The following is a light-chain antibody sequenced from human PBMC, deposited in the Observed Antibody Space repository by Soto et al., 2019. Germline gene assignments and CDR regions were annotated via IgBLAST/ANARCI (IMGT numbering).Light chain of an antibody. CDR2: GAS. V-gene: IGKV3-15*01. Sequence: EIVLTQSPATLSVSPGERATLSCRASQSVGSNLAWYQHKPGQAPRLLIYGASTRATGIPARFSGSGSGTEFTLTISSLQSEDFAVYYCQQYNNWPSWTFGQGTKVDIK. CDR3: QQYNNWPSWT. CDR1: QSVGSN. J-gene: IGKJ1*01.